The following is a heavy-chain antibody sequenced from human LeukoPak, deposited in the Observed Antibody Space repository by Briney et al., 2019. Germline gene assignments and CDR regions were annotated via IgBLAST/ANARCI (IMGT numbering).Heavy chain of an antibody. D-gene: IGHD4-17*01. V-gene: IGHV3-30*18. CDR3: AKDHPPYGDYYYGMDV. J-gene: IGHJ6*02. Sequence: GGSLRLSCAASGFTFSSYGIHWVRQAPGKGLEWVSFISYDGGNTHYADSVKGRSTFSRDNSKNTVYLQMSSLRAEDTAVYYCAKDHPPYGDYYYGMDVWGQGTTVTVSS. CDR1: GFTFSSYG. CDR2: ISYDGGNT.